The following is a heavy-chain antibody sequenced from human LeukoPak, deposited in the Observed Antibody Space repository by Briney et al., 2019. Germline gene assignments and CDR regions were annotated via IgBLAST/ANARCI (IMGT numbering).Heavy chain of an antibody. CDR3: ARGYGSGSYWHEGARYYFDY. CDR2: IYPGDSET. CDR1: GHSFNSYW. Sequence: GESLKISCKGSGHSFNSYWIGWVRQMPGKGLEWMGIIYPGDSETKYSPSFQGQVAISVDKSISTAYLQWSSLKASDTALYYCARGYGSGSYWHEGARYYFDYWGQGTLVTVSS. J-gene: IGHJ4*02. D-gene: IGHD3-10*01. V-gene: IGHV5-51*01.